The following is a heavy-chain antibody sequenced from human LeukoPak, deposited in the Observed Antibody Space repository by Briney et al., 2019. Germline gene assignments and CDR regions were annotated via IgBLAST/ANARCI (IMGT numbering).Heavy chain of an antibody. Sequence: QPGGSLRLSCAASGSTFIHYAMSWVRQAPGKGLEWVSAIVGDGATTYYADSVKGRFTISRDNSKNTVYLQMNSLRAEDTAVYFCAKNGYSTDSTYWGQGTQVTVSS. D-gene: IGHD5-12*01. CDR2: IVGDGATT. CDR1: GSTFIHYA. J-gene: IGHJ4*02. CDR3: AKNGYSTDSTY. V-gene: IGHV3-23*01.